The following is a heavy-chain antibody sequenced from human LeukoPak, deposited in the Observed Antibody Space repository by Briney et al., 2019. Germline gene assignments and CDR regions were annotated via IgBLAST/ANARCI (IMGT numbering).Heavy chain of an antibody. J-gene: IGHJ1*01. CDR2: INPNSGDT. D-gene: IGHD4-17*01. V-gene: IGHV1-2*02. CDR1: GYTFTGYY. CDR3: ARAHLPTVRAFFHH. Sequence: VASVKVSCKASGYTFTGYYIHWVRQAPGQGLEWMGWINPNSGDTGYAQNFQGRVTMTRDTSISTAYMDLSSLRSDDTAVYYCARAHLPTVRAFFHHWGQGTLVTVSS.